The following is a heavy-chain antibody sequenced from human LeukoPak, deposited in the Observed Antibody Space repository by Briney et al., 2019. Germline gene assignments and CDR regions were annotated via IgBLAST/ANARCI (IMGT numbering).Heavy chain of an antibody. CDR1: GYSISSGYY. D-gene: IGHD6-19*01. CDR2: IYHSGST. V-gene: IGHV4-38-2*01. J-gene: IGHJ4*02. CDR3: ARNHSSGWFDY. Sequence: PSETLSLTCGVSGYSISSGYYWGWIRQPPGKGLEWIGSIYHSGSTYYNPSLKSRFTISVDTSKNQFSLKLSSVTAADTAVYYCARNHSSGWFDYWGQGTLVTVSS.